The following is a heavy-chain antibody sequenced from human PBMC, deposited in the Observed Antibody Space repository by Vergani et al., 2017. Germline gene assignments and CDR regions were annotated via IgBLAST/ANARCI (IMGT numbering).Heavy chain of an antibody. J-gene: IGHJ3*02. V-gene: IGHV3-23*04. D-gene: IGHD3-22*01. CDR2: ISGSGGST. Sequence: EVQLVESGGGLVQPGGSLRLSCAASGFTFSSYAMSWVRQAPGKGLEWVSAISGSGGSTYYADSVKGRFTISRDNSKNTLYLQMNSLRAEDTAVYYCAKDRSSGYYYVYAFDIWGQGTMVTVSS. CDR1: GFTFSSYA. CDR3: AKDRSSGYYYVYAFDI.